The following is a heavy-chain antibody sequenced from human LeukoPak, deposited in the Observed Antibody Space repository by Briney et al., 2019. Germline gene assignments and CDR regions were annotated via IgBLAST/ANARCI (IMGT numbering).Heavy chain of an antibody. V-gene: IGHV4-34*01. J-gene: IGHJ4*02. CDR3: ARVKRREPETIDY. CDR2: INHSGST. Sequence: SETLSLTCAVYGGSFSGYYWSWIRQPPGKGLEWTGEINHSGSTNYNPSLKSRVTISVDTSKNQFSLKLSSVTAADTAVYYCARVKRREPETIDYWGQGTLVTVSS. D-gene: IGHD1-26*01. CDR1: GGSFSGYY.